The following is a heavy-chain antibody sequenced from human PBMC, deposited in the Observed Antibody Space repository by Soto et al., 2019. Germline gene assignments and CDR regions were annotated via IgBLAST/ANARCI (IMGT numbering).Heavy chain of an antibody. J-gene: IGHJ6*02. CDR1: GGTFSSYA. CDR2: IIPIFGTA. CDR3: ARVGSTSLYYYYYGMDV. V-gene: IGHV1-69*06. Sequence: SVKVSCKASGGTFSSYAISWVRQAPGQGLEWMGGIIPIFGTANYAQKFQGRVTITADKSTSTAYMELSSLRSGDTAVYYCARVGSTSLYYYYYGMDVWGQGTTVTVS. D-gene: IGHD2-2*01.